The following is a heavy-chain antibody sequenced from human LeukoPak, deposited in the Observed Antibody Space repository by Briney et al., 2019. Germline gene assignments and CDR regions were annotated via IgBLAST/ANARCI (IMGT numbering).Heavy chain of an antibody. Sequence: SETLSLTCTVSGGSISSYYWSWIRQPAGKGLEWIGRIYTSGSTNYNPSLKSRVTVSVDTSKNQFSLRLSSVTAADTAVYYCATQYYDILTGFHAFDYWGQGTLVTVSS. J-gene: IGHJ4*02. CDR2: IYTSGST. D-gene: IGHD3-9*01. V-gene: IGHV4-4*07. CDR1: GGSISSYY. CDR3: ATQYYDILTGFHAFDY.